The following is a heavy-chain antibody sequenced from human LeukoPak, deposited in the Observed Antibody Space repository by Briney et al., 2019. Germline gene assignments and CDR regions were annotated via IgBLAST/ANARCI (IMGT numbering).Heavy chain of an antibody. CDR2: INHSGST. CDR3: ARGRAVRRLNWFDP. Sequence: PSETLSLTCAVYGGSFSGYYWSWIRQPPGKGLEWIGEINHSGSTNYNPSLKSRVTISVDTSKNQFSLKLSSVTAADTAVYYCARGRAVRRLNWFDPWGQGTLVTVSS. D-gene: IGHD4-11*01. CDR1: GGSFSGYY. J-gene: IGHJ5*02. V-gene: IGHV4-34*01.